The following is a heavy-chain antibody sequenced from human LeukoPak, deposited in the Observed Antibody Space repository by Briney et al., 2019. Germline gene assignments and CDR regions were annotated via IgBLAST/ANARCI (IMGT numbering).Heavy chain of an antibody. D-gene: IGHD6-13*01. V-gene: IGHV3-21*01. CDR1: TFTFSDSV. CDR2: ISSSSSYI. CDR3: ARGRIAAAATLFY. Sequence: GGSLRLSCVPSTFTFSDSVMHWVRQAPGKGLEWVSSISSSSSYIYYADSVKGRFTISRDNAKNSLYLQMNSLRAEDTAVYYCARGRIAAAATLFYWGQGTLVTVSS. J-gene: IGHJ4*02.